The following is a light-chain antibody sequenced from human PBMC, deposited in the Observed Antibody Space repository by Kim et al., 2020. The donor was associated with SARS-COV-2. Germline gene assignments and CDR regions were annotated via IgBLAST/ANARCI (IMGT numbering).Light chain of an antibody. CDR3: ATWDDSLNGWV. CDR1: SSNIASNT. Sequence: GQRVTIFCSGSSSNIASNTVNWYQQLPGTAPKLLIYTNNQRPSGVPDRFSGSKSGTSASLAISGLQSNDEADYYCATWDDSLNGWVFGGGTQLTVL. CDR2: TNN. V-gene: IGLV1-44*01. J-gene: IGLJ3*02.